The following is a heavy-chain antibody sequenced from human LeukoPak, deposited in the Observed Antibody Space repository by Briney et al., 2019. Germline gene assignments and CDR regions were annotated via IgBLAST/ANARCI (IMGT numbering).Heavy chain of an antibody. CDR2: INHSGST. Sequence: RASETLSLTCTVSGGSISSYYWSWIRQPPGKGLEWIGEINHSGSTNYNPSLKSRVTISVDTSKNQFSLKLSSVTAADTAVYYCARVYSSGYIRYYYFDYWGQGTLVTVSS. CDR3: ARVYSSGYIRYYYFDY. CDR1: GGSISSYY. V-gene: IGHV4-34*01. D-gene: IGHD3-22*01. J-gene: IGHJ4*02.